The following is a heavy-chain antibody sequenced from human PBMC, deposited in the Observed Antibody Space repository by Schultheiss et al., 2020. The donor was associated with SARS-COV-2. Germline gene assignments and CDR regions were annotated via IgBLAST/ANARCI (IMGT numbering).Heavy chain of an antibody. CDR2: IYYSGST. J-gene: IGHJ4*02. Sequence: SQTLSLTCAVSGGSISSSYYWSWIRQPPGKGLEWIGYIYYSGSTNYNPSLRSRVTISVDTSKNQFSLNLSSVTAADTAVYYCARAYYGSGSYAYWGQGPLVTVSS. V-gene: IGHV4-61*01. D-gene: IGHD3-10*01. CDR1: GGSISSSYY. CDR3: ARAYYGSGSYAY.